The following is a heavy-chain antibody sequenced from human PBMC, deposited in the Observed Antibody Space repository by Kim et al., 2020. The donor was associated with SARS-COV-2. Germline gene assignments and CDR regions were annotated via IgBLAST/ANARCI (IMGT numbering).Heavy chain of an antibody. CDR3: ARGGSYYGSGIKDYYGMDV. V-gene: IGHV3-53*01. Sequence: GGSLRLSCAASGFTFSSNYMSWVRQAPGKGLEWVSVIYSGGSTYYADSGKGRFTISRDNSKNTVYLQMNSLRGEDTAVYYCARGGSYYGSGIKDYYGMDVCGQARTVTVS. J-gene: IGHJ6*02. D-gene: IGHD3-10*01. CDR2: IYSGGST. CDR1: GFTFSSNY.